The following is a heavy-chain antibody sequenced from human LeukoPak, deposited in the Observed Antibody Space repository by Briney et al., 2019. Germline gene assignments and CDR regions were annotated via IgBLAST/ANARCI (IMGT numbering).Heavy chain of an antibody. CDR1: GGSISSGGYS. CDR2: IYHSGNT. V-gene: IGHV4-30-2*01. D-gene: IGHD3-22*01. Sequence: SETLSLTCTVSGGSISSGGYSWSWIRQPPGKDLEWIGYIYHSGNTYYNPSLKSRVTISVDRSKNQFSLKLTSVTAADTAVYYCARGGDSSGFYYYFDHWGQGTLVTVSS. CDR3: ARGGDSSGFYYYFDH. J-gene: IGHJ4*02.